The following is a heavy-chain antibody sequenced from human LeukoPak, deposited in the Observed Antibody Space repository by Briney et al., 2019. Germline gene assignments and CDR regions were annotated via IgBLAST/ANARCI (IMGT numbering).Heavy chain of an antibody. V-gene: IGHV4-59*01. CDR2: IYYGGST. Sequence: PSETLSHTCTVPVGSISSDCWSWIRQPPGKGLEWIGYIYYGGSTSYNPSLKSRVTISVDTSNNQFSLNLSSVTAADTAVYYCAGDWDVGGFDLWGRGTLVTVSS. CDR1: VGSISSDC. J-gene: IGHJ2*01. D-gene: IGHD1-26*01. CDR3: AGDWDVGGFDL.